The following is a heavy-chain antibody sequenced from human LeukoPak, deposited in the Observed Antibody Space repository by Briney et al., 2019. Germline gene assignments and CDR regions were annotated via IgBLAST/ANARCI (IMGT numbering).Heavy chain of an antibody. D-gene: IGHD4-17*01. Sequence: ASVKVSCKASGYTFNNYGINWVRQAPEQGLEWMGWIGACSGDTKYAQKFQGRVTMNTDTSTSTAYMELRTLRSDDTAVYYCARGGNDYGDYFFDYWGQGTLVTVSS. CDR2: IGACSGDT. J-gene: IGHJ4*02. V-gene: IGHV1-18*01. CDR3: ARGGNDYGDYFFDY. CDR1: GYTFNNYG.